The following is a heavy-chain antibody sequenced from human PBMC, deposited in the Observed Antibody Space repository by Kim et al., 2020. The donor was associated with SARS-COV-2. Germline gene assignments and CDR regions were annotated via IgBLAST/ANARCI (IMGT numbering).Heavy chain of an antibody. CDR3: ARMGYRLEDNWFDP. J-gene: IGHJ5*02. V-gene: IGHV4-31*03. CDR1: GGSISSGGYY. D-gene: IGHD5-18*01. CDR2: IYYSGST. Sequence: SETLSLTCTVSGGSISSGGYYWSWIRQHPGKGLEWIGYIYYSGSTYYNPSLKSRVTISVDTSKNQFSLKLSSVTAADTAVYYCARMGYRLEDNWFDPWGQGTLVTVSS.